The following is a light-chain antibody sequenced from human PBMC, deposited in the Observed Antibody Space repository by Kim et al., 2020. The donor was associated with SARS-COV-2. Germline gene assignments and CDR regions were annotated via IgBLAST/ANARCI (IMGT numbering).Light chain of an antibody. CDR2: YDS. V-gene: IGLV3-21*04. Sequence: AQGKTARITGGGDNSGSKSVHWYQQKPGQAPVLVIYYDSDRPSGIPERFSGSNSGNTATLTISRVEAGDEADYYCQVWDSSSDVYVFGTGTKVTVL. J-gene: IGLJ1*01. CDR1: NSGSKS. CDR3: QVWDSSSDVYV.